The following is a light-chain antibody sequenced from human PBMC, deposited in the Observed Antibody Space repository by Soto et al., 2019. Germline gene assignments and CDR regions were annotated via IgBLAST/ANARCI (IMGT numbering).Light chain of an antibody. Sequence: QSALTQPASVSGSPGQSITISCTGTSTDVGGYDYVTWYQHHPGKAPKLMIYDVSNRPSGISDRFSASKSGNTASLTISGLQAEDEAHYYCSSYTSRATLVFGGGTKLTVL. CDR1: STDVGGYDY. CDR3: SSYTSRATLV. CDR2: DVS. J-gene: IGLJ2*01. V-gene: IGLV2-14*03.